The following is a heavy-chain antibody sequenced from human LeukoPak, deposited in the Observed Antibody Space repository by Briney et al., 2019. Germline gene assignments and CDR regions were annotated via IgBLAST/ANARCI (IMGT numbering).Heavy chain of an antibody. Sequence: PSDTLSLTCTVSGDSIRSYHWSWTRQPPGKGPEWTVHIDYSGTTNYNPSLKSRVTMSVDLSKNHFSLELSSVTAADTAVYLCARLYYDSSGYYYFDYWGQGTLVTVSS. D-gene: IGHD3-22*01. J-gene: IGHJ4*02. CDR3: ARLYYDSSGYYYFDY. CDR2: IDYSGTT. V-gene: IGHV4-59*08. CDR1: GDSIRSYH.